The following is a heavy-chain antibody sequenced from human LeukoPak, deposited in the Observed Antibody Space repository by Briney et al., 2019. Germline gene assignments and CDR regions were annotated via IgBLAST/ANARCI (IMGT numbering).Heavy chain of an antibody. CDR1: GFTFSSYA. J-gene: IGHJ4*02. CDR2: ISGSGGST. Sequence: GGSLRLSCAASGFTFSSYAMSWVRQAPGKGLEWVSAISGSGGSTYYADSVKGRFTISRDNSKNTLYLQMNSLRAEDTAVYYCAKGTVLLWFGELLSADYWGQGTLVTVSS. CDR3: AKGTVLLWFGELLSADY. V-gene: IGHV3-23*01. D-gene: IGHD3-10*01.